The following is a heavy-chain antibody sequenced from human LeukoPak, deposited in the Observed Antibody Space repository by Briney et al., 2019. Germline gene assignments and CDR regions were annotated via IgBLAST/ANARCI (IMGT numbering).Heavy chain of an antibody. CDR2: IYHSGST. CDR1: GYSISSGYY. D-gene: IGHD3-10*01. Sequence: SETLSLTCAVSGYSISSGYYWGWIRQPPGKGLEWIGSIYHSGSTYYNPSLKSRVTISVDTSKNQFSLKLSSVTGADTAVYYCARPGGYGSGSYYYYWGQGTLVTVSS. CDR3: ARPGGYGSGSYYYY. V-gene: IGHV4-38-2*01. J-gene: IGHJ4*02.